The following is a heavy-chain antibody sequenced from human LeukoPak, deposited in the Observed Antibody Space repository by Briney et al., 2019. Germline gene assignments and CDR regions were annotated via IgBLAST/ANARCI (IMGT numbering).Heavy chain of an antibody. CDR2: IYYSGST. V-gene: IGHV4-61*01. D-gene: IGHD6-19*01. J-gene: IGHJ4*02. CDR3: ARDRYSSGWHFDD. CDR1: GGSVSSGSYY. Sequence: SETLSLTCTVSGGSVSSGSYYWSWIRQPPGKGLEWIGYIYYSGSTNYNPSLKSRVTISVDTSKNQFSLKLSSVTAADTAVYYCARDRYSSGWHFDDWGQGTLVTVSS.